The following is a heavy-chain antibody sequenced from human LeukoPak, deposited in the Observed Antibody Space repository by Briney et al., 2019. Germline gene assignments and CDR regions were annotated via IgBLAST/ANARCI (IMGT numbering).Heavy chain of an antibody. V-gene: IGHV3-7*01. Sequence: QSGGSLRLSCATSGFTFSSSWMSWVRQAPGKGLECVANIKEDGREKYYVDSVKGRFTISRDNAKNSLYLQMSSLRTEDTAVYYCARDTSAFGTTVTTAVDNWGQGTLVTVSS. CDR1: GFTFSSSW. D-gene: IGHD4-11*01. CDR2: IKEDGREK. CDR3: ARDTSAFGTTVTTAVDN. J-gene: IGHJ4*01.